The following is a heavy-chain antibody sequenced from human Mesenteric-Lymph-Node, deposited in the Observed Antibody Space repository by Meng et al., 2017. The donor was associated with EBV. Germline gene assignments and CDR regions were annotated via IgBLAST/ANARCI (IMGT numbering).Heavy chain of an antibody. CDR1: GGTLSSYA. CDR2: IIPIFGTA. J-gene: IGHJ4*02. CDR3: ARNMVQGVITNYFDY. Sequence: VWLVQSGAEVKKLGSQVKVSCKASGGTLSSYAISWVRQAPGQGLEWMGGIIPIFGTANYAQKFQGRVTITADESTSTAYMELSSLRSEDTAVYYCARNMVQGVITNYFDYWGQGTLVTVSS. V-gene: IGHV1-69*01. D-gene: IGHD3-10*01.